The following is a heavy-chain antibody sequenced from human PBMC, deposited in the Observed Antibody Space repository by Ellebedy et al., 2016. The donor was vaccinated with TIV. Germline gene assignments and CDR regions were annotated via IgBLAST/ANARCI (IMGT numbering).Heavy chain of an antibody. CDR3: TRGRARDY. CDR2: TTHSGST. J-gene: IGHJ4*02. Sequence: MPSETLSLTCAVSGGSFSASYCRWIRQAPATARAWTGETTHSGSTNYNPFLKSRVTISVDTSKNQFSLKLSSVTAADTAVYYCTRGRARDYWGQGTLVTVSS. CDR1: GGSFSASY. V-gene: IGHV4-34*01.